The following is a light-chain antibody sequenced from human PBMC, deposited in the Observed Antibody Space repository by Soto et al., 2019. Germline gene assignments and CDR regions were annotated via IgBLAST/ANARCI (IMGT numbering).Light chain of an antibody. CDR1: QSVSSS. CDR3: QQRSNWPRT. Sequence: EIVLTQSPATLSLSPGETATLSSRASQSVSSSLAWYQQKPGQAPRLLIYDASSRATDIPARFSGSGSGTDFTLTISSLEPEDFAVYYCQQRSNWPRTFGQGTKLEIK. V-gene: IGKV3-11*01. CDR2: DAS. J-gene: IGKJ2*01.